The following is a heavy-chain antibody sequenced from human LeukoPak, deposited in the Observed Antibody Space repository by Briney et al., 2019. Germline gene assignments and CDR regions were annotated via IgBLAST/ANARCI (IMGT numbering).Heavy chain of an antibody. D-gene: IGHD2-15*01. V-gene: IGHV3-23*01. CDR2: ISGSGGST. CDR3: AKNGYCSGGSCSYYYYGMDV. J-gene: IGHJ6*02. CDR1: GFTFSSYA. Sequence: GGSLRLSCAASGFTFSSYAMSWVRQAPGKGLEWVSAISGSGGSTYHADSVKGRFTISRDNSKNTLYPQMNSLRAEDTAVYYCAKNGYCSGGSCSYYYYGMDVWGQGTTVTVSS.